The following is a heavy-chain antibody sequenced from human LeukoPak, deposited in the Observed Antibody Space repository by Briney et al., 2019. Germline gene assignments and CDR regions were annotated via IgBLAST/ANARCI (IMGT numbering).Heavy chain of an antibody. CDR3: AKDSSGIAAASFNV. Sequence: SETLSLTCTVSGGSISSGSYYWSWIRQPPGKGLEWIGYIYHSGSTYYNPSLKSRVTISVDRSKNQFSLKLSSVTAADTAVYYCAKDSSGIAAASFNVWGQGTMVIVSS. D-gene: IGHD6-13*01. V-gene: IGHV4-30-2*01. CDR1: GGSISSGSYY. CDR2: IYHSGST. J-gene: IGHJ3*01.